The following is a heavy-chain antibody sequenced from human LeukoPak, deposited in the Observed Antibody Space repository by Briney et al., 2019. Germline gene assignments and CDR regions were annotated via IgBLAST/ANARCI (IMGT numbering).Heavy chain of an antibody. Sequence: GASVKVSCKASGGTFSSYAISWVRQAPGQGLEWMGRIIPILGIANYAQKFQGRVTITADKSTSTAYMELSSLRSEDTAVYYCARNDFWSGSSYYGMDVWGQGTTVTVSS. D-gene: IGHD3-3*01. J-gene: IGHJ6*02. CDR2: IIPILGIA. CDR3: ARNDFWSGSSYYGMDV. V-gene: IGHV1-69*04. CDR1: GGTFSSYA.